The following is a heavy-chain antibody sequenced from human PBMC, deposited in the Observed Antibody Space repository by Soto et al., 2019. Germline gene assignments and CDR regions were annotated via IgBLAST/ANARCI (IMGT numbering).Heavy chain of an antibody. D-gene: IGHD6-13*01. CDR1: GFTVSSNY. CDR2: IYSGGST. Sequence: GGSLRLSCAASGFTVSSNYMSWVRQAPGKGLEWVSVIYSGGSTYYADSVKGRFIISRDNSKNTLYLQMNSLTAEDTAVYYCAKYGAAAGNNWFDPWGQGTLVTVSS. V-gene: IGHV3-53*01. CDR3: AKYGAAAGNNWFDP. J-gene: IGHJ5*02.